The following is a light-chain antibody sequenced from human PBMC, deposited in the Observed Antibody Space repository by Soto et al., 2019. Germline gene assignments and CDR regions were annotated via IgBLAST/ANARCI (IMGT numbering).Light chain of an antibody. Sequence: EIVLTQSPGTLSLSPGERATLSCRASQSVSSSYLAWYQQKPGQAPRLLIYGASSRATGIPDRFSGSGSGTDFTXTISXXXXXXFAVYYCQQYGSSPPLTFGGGTKVEIK. CDR2: GAS. CDR1: QSVSSSY. J-gene: IGKJ4*01. CDR3: QQYGSSPPLT. V-gene: IGKV3-20*01.